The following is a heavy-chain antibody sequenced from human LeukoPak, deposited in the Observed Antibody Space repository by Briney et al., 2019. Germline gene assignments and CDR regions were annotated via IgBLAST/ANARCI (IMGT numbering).Heavy chain of an antibody. J-gene: IGHJ4*02. CDR2: IKSKTDGGTT. V-gene: IGHV3-15*01. CDR3: TTIDYDYEDY. D-gene: IGHD4-17*01. CDR1: GFTFSSYG. Sequence: GWTLRLSCAASGFTFSSYGMSWVRQAPGKGLEWVGRIKSKTDGGTTDYAAPVKGRFTISRDDSKNTLYLQMNSLKTEDTAVYYCTTIDYDYEDYWGQGTLVTVSS.